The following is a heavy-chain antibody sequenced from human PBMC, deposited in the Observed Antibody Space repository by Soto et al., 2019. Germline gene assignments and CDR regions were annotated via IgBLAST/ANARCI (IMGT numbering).Heavy chain of an antibody. CDR1: GFTFSSYS. D-gene: IGHD2-15*01. J-gene: IGHJ6*02. Sequence: GGSLRLSCAASGFTFSSYSMNWVRQAPGKGLEWVSSISSSSSYIYYADSVKGRFTISRDNAKNSLYLQMNSLRAEDRAVYYCARESCSGGSCYSYYYYYGMDVWGQGTTVTVSS. V-gene: IGHV3-21*01. CDR3: ARESCSGGSCYSYYYYYGMDV. CDR2: ISSSSSYI.